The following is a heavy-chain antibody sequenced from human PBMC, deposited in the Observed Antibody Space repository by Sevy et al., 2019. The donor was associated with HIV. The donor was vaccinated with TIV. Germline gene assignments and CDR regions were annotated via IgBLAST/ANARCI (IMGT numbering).Heavy chain of an antibody. Sequence: GGSLRLSCVVSGFSVSSNYMSWVRQAPGKGLEWVSNIYSAGRTYYADSVRGRFTISRDTSKNTVYLEMKSLRAEDTAVYYCTREDIVLGEDNYYGMDVWGHGTTVTVSS. CDR1: GFSVSSNY. CDR3: TREDIVLGEDNYYGMDV. CDR2: IYSAGRT. D-gene: IGHD2-15*01. J-gene: IGHJ6*02. V-gene: IGHV3-53*01.